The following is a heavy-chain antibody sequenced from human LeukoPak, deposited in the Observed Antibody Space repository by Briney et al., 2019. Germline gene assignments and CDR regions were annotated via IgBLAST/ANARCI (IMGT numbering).Heavy chain of an antibody. Sequence: GGSLRLSCAASGFTFSTYSMNWVRQAPGKGLEWVSSISTSSSYIYYADSLKGRFTISRDNAKNSLYLQMNSLRAEDTAVYYCTRDLRGADSYYYYYMDVWAKGPRSPSP. D-gene: IGHD3-10*01. CDR3: TRDLRGADSYYYYYMDV. CDR1: GFTFSTYS. J-gene: IGHJ6*03. V-gene: IGHV3-21*01. CDR2: ISTSSSYI.